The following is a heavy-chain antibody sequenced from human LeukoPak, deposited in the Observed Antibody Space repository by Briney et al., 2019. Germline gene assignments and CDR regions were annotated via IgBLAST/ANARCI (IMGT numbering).Heavy chain of an antibody. J-gene: IGHJ4*02. D-gene: IGHD2-21*01. CDR2: INPGDSDT. CDR3: ARHTQDGEDY. V-gene: IGHV5-51*01. CDR1: GYSFTSSW. Sequence: GESLKISCQASGYSFTSSWIGWARQMPGKGLEWMAIINPGDSDTRYSPSFQGQVTISADKSISTVYLQWGSLKASDTAMYYCARHTQDGEDYWGQGTLVTVSS.